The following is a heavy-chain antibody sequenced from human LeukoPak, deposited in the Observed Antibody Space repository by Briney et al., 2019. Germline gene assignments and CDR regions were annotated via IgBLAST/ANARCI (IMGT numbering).Heavy chain of an antibody. D-gene: IGHD6-19*01. V-gene: IGHV3-53*01. CDR1: GFSVRSNY. J-gene: IGHJ1*01. CDR3: AKDPAVAGTADYFQH. CDR2: MYSGGST. Sequence: GGSLRLSCAASGFSVRSNYMSWVRQSPRKALEWVSIMYSGGSTDYADSVKGRFIISRDHSKNTLYLQMNSLRAEDTAVYYCAKDPAVAGTADYFQHWGQGTLVTVSS.